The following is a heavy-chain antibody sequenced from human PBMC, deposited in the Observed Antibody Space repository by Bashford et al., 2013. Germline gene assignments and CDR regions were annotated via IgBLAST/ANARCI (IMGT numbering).Heavy chain of an antibody. CDR3: ARVRLTHYGMDV. J-gene: IGHJ6*02. D-gene: IGHD2-21*01. CDR2: INPSGGST. V-gene: IGHV1-46*01. Sequence: WVRQAPGQGLEWVGIINPSGGSTIYAQKFQGRVTMTRDTSTSTVYMELSSLTSEDTAVYYCARVRLTHYGMDVWGQGTTVTVSS.